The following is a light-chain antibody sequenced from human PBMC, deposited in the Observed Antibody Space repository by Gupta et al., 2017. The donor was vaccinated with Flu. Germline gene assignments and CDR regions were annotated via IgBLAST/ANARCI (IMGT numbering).Light chain of an antibody. Sequence: SVTISCTGTSRDVCAYHYFSRYQQHPGTAPILYIFEVSKRPSGVPDRFSGSKSGTTASLTVSGLQAEDEADYYCSECAGNNKGVFGGGTRLTVL. CDR1: SRDVCAYHY. V-gene: IGLV2-8*01. J-gene: IGLJ3*02. CDR2: EVS. CDR3: SECAGNNKGV.